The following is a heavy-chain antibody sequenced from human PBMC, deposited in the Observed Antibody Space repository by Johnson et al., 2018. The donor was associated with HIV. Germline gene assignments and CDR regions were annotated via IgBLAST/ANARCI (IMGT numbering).Heavy chain of an antibody. CDR3: AKDSSGWYSGAFDI. D-gene: IGHD6-19*01. CDR2: IWYDGSNK. J-gene: IGHJ3*02. V-gene: IGHV3-33*06. Sequence: QVQLVESGGGVVQPGRSLRISCAASGFTFSSYGMHWVRQAPGKGLEWVAVIWYDGSNKYYADSVKGRFTISRDNSKNTLYLQMNSLRAEDTAVYYCAKDSSGWYSGAFDIWGQGTMVTVSS. CDR1: GFTFSSYG.